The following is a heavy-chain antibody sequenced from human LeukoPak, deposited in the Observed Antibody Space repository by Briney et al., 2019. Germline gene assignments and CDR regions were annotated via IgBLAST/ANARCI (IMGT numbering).Heavy chain of an antibody. Sequence: ASVKVSCKASGYTFTGYYMHWVRQAPGQGLEWMGRINPNSGGTNYAQKFQGRVTMTRDTSISTAYMELSRLRSDDTAVYYCARDSVGKGCSYGHGLGYWGQGTLVTVSS. V-gene: IGHV1-2*06. CDR3: ARDSVGKGCSYGHGLGY. CDR2: INPNSGGT. D-gene: IGHD5-18*01. CDR1: GYTFTGYY. J-gene: IGHJ4*02.